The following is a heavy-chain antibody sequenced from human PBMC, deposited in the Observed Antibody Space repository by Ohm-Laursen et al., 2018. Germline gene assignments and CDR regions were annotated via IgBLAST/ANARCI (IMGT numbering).Heavy chain of an antibody. CDR1: GDSINNYY. V-gene: IGHV4-4*07. D-gene: IGHD3-22*01. CDR2: MYATGSS. J-gene: IGHJ2*01. Sequence: GTLSLTCTVSGDSINNYYWSWIRQPAGKGLEWIGRMYATGSSNYNPSLNSRVTMSVDTSRNQFSLKLTSVTAADTAVYYCARDGLYYDSRGYTPYFDLWGRGTLVTVSS. CDR3: ARDGLYYDSRGYTPYFDL.